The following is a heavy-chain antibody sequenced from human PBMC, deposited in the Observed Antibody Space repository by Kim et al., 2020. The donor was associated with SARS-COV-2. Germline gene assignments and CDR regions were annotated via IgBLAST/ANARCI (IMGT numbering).Heavy chain of an antibody. J-gene: IGHJ6*03. CDR3: ARGPYYGGSVTSYYMDV. V-gene: IGHV4-34*01. CDR2: IHQSGSS. D-gene: IGHD3-10*01. Sequence: LPLTCAVYGGSFSGYYWSWVRQPPGKGLEWIGEIHQSGSSNYNPSLKSRVSISTDTSKNQFSLRLNSVTAADTAVYYCARGPYYGGSVTSYYMDVWGKGITVTVSS. CDR1: GGSFSGYY.